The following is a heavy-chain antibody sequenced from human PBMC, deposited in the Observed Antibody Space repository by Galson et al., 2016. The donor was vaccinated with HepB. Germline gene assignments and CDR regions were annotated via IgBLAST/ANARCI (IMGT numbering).Heavy chain of an antibody. CDR2: INRDGTST. CDR3: ARGLGGGDDY. CDR1: GFTFSSYW. J-gene: IGHJ4*02. Sequence: SLRLSCAASGFTFSSYWMHWVRQAPGKGLVWVSRINRDGTSTTYADSVKGRFTVSRDNAKNTLHLQMHSLRAEDTAVYYCARGLGGGDDYWGQGTLVTVSS. V-gene: IGHV3-74*01. D-gene: IGHD2-21*01.